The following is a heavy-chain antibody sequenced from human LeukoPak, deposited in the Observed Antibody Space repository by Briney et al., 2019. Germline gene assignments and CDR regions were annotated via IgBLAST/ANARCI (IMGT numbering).Heavy chain of an antibody. J-gene: IGHJ6*03. D-gene: IGHD3-3*01. CDR3: ARVPPLVFGVIQNFYYYYYYMDV. CDR2: IKQDGSEK. CDR1: GFNFSSYW. V-gene: IGHV3-7*01. Sequence: PGGALRLSCAAYGFNFSSYWMSWVRQAPGKGLEWVANIKQDGSEKKYVEGVKGRYTISRDNAKNSLYLQMNSLTAEDSAVYYCARVPPLVFGVIQNFYYYYYYMDVWGKRATVTVSS.